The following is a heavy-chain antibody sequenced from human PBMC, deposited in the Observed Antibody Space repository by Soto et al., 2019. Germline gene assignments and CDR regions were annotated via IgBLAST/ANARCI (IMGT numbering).Heavy chain of an antibody. V-gene: IGHV3-30-3*01. CDR1: GFTFGTYG. CDR3: ARVTPGNNLYYFSGLDV. J-gene: IGHJ6*02. D-gene: IGHD1-1*01. CDR2: ISYEGSNT. Sequence: VHLVESGGGVVQPGRSLRLSCVASGFTFGTYGIHWVRQAPGKGLQWVALISYEGSNTYYADSVRGRLTISRDNAKNTLYLQMNSLRPEDSGVYFCARVTPGNNLYYFSGLDVWGQGTSVTVSS.